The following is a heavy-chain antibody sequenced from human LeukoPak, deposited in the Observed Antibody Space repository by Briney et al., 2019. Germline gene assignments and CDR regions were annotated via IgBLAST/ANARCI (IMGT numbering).Heavy chain of an antibody. Sequence: PSETLSLTCAISGDSVSSSNWWSWVRQPPGKGLEWIGDIYHSGSTNYNPSLKSRVTISVDKSKNQFSLKVTSVTAADTAVYYCARVAAGIGFFQHWGQGTLVTVSS. J-gene: IGHJ1*01. V-gene: IGHV4-4*02. CDR3: ARVAAGIGFFQH. CDR1: GDSVSSSNW. D-gene: IGHD6-13*01. CDR2: IYHSGST.